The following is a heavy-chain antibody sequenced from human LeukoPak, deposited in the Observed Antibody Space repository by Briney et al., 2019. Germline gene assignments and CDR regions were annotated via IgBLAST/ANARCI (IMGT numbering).Heavy chain of an antibody. CDR2: IKSDGSST. J-gene: IGHJ4*02. D-gene: IGHD1-26*01. V-gene: IGHV3-74*01. CDR3: ARDRNTGSSYENLFEY. CDR1: GFTFSSYW. Sequence: GGSLRLSCSASGFTFSSYWMHWVRRAPGTGLVGFSRIKSDGSSTSYADSVKGRFTISRDDAKNTLYLQMNSLRAEDTSVYYCARDRNTGSSYENLFEYWGQGSLVTVSS.